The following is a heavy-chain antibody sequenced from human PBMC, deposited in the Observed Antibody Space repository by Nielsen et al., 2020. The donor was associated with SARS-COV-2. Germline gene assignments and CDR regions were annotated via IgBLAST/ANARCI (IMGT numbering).Heavy chain of an antibody. J-gene: IGHJ4*02. V-gene: IGHV3-64D*08. CDR2: ISSNGGST. CDR3: VKEGPTYYDILTGYYRSYYFDY. Sequence: GSLKISCSASGFTFSSYAMHWVRQAPGKGLEYVSAISSNGGSTYYADSVKGRFTISRDNSKNTLYLQMSSLRAEDTAVYYCVKEGPTYYDILTGYYRSYYFDYWGQGTLVTVSS. D-gene: IGHD3-9*01. CDR1: GFTFSSYA.